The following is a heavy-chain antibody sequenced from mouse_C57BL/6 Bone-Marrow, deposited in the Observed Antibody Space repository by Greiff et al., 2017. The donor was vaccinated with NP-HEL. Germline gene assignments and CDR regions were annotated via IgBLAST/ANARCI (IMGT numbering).Heavy chain of an antibody. Sequence: EVQRVESGGGLVKPGGSLKLSCAASGFTFSSYAMSWVRQTPEKRLEWVATISDGGSYTYYPDNVKGRFTISRDNAKNNLYLQMSHLKSEDTAMYYCARAFYYYGSSHWYFDVWGTGTTVTVSS. J-gene: IGHJ1*03. V-gene: IGHV5-4*01. CDR2: ISDGGSYT. D-gene: IGHD1-1*01. CDR3: ARAFYYYGSSHWYFDV. CDR1: GFTFSSYA.